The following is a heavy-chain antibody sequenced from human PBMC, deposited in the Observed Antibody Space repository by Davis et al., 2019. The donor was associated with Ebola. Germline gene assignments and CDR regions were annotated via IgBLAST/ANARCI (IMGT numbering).Heavy chain of an antibody. J-gene: IGHJ6*02. D-gene: IGHD2-8*01. Sequence: ASVKVSCKASGYTFKKHGINWVRLAPGQGLEWMGWISIDNGDTDFAQKFQGRVTMTADTSTNTAYAELRSLTSDDTAVYYCVRDAEHCTDATCYAHYYNGMDVWGQGTTVTVSS. CDR1: GYTFKKHG. CDR2: ISIDNGDT. CDR3: VRDAEHCTDATCYAHYYNGMDV. V-gene: IGHV1-18*01.